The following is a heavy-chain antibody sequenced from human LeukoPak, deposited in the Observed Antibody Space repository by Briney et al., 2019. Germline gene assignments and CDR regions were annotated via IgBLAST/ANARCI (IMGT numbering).Heavy chain of an antibody. CDR3: ARDMAALHDAFDI. J-gene: IGHJ3*02. V-gene: IGHV1-69*13. CDR2: IIPIFGTA. CDR1: GGTFSSYA. D-gene: IGHD2-2*01. Sequence: ASVTVSCKASGGTFSSYAISWVRQAPGQGLEWMGGIIPIFGTANYAQKFQGRVTITADESTSTAYMELSSLRSEDTAGYYCARDMAALHDAFDIWGQGTMVTVSS.